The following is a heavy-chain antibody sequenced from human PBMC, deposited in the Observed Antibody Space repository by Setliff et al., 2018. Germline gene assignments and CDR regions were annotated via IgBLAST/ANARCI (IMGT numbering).Heavy chain of an antibody. D-gene: IGHD6-6*01. Sequence: SETLSLTCSVSGGSISSGGFYWSWIRQSAGRGLEWIGHFHTGGATDYNLSLKSRVTISLDSSKNQFSLRLSSVTAAGAAVYFCARGRNVAARLFDSWGRGNLVTVSS. J-gene: IGHJ4*02. CDR3: ARGRNVAARLFDS. V-gene: IGHV4-61*09. CDR2: FHTGGAT. CDR1: GGSISSGGFY.